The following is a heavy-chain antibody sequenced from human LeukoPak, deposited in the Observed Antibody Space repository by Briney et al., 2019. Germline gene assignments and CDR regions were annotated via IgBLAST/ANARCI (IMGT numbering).Heavy chain of an antibody. CDR3: ASYGSGSYLYYFDY. V-gene: IGHV4-59*01. CDR2: INYSGST. CDR1: GGSISSYY. J-gene: IGHJ4*02. D-gene: IGHD3-10*01. Sequence: SETLSLTCTVSGGSISSYYWSWIRQPPGKGLEWIGYINYSGSTNYNPSLKSRVTISVDTSKNQFSLKLSSVTAADTAVYYCASYGSGSYLYYFDYWGQGTLVTVSS.